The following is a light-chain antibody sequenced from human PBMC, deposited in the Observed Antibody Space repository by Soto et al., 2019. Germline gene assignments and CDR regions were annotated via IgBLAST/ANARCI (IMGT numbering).Light chain of an antibody. V-gene: IGKV3-11*01. CDR2: DAS. Sequence: EIVLTQSPATLSLAPGESATLSCRASQSVRRYLAWDQQKPGQAPRLLIYDASDRATGIPARFSGSGSGPDYTLTISSLEPEDSAVYHCQQRSNWPLTFGGGTKVEIK. J-gene: IGKJ4*01. CDR3: QQRSNWPLT. CDR1: QSVRRY.